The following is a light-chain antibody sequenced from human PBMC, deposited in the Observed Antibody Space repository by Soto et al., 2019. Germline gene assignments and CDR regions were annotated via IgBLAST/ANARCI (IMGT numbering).Light chain of an antibody. Sequence: DIQLTQSPSFLSASVGDRVTITCRASQGISSYLAWYQQKPGKAPKLLIYAASTLQSGVPSRFSGSGSGTEFTLTISSLQPGDFATYYCQHPGTFGQGTRLEIK. CDR2: AAS. V-gene: IGKV1-9*01. CDR1: QGISSY. CDR3: QHPGT. J-gene: IGKJ5*01.